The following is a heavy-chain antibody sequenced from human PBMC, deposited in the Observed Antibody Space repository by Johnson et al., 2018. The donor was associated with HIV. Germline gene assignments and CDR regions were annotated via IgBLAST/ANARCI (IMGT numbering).Heavy chain of an antibody. D-gene: IGHD2-15*01. CDR3: RVVGDSFDI. Sequence: QMQLVESGGGVVQPGRSLRLSCVASGFTFSNYGMHWVRQAPGKGLEWVAVISYDGSKKYYADSVKGRFTISRDNSKNTLYLQMNSLIVEDTAVYYVRVVGDSFDIWGQGTMVTVSS. V-gene: IGHV3-30*03. CDR1: GFTFSNYG. CDR2: ISYDGSKK. J-gene: IGHJ3*02.